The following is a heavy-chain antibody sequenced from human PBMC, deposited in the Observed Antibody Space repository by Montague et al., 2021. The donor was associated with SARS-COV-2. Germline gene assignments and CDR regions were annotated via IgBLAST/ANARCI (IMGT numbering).Heavy chain of an antibody. Sequence: CAISGDSVSSNSAAWNWIRQSPSSGLEWLGRTCYRSKWYNDYAVSVKSRITINPDTSKNQFSLQLSSVTPEDTAVYYCARGSSGHYTPRPFDYWGQGTLVTVSS. CDR1: GDSVSSNSAA. J-gene: IGHJ4*02. CDR2: TCYRSKWYN. D-gene: IGHD3-22*01. V-gene: IGHV6-1*01. CDR3: ARGSSGHYTPRPFDY.